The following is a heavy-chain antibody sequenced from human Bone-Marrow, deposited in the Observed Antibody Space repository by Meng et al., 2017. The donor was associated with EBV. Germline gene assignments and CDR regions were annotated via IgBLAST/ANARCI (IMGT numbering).Heavy chain of an antibody. D-gene: IGHD4-23*01. Sequence: VQLLESGGGVVQPGGSLRLSCAASGFTFSSYVMRWVRQAPGKGLEWISTISASGGTYYADSVKGRFTISRDSSKNTLFLQMNSLRAEDTAVYYCAKGGGNSAAEYFQHWGQGTLVTVSS. CDR1: GFTFSSYV. CDR3: AKGGGNSAAEYFQH. J-gene: IGHJ1*01. V-gene: IGHV3-23*01. CDR2: ISASGGT.